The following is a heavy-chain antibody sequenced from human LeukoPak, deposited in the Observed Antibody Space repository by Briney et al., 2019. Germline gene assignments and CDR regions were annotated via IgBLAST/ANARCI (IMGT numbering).Heavy chain of an antibody. D-gene: IGHD3-22*01. CDR1: GGSISSDHYY. CDR3: ARGRWDTSGYDTDY. V-gene: IGHV4-31*03. Sequence: SQTLSLTCTVSGGSISSDHYYWRWLRQPPGKGLECIGYIYYSGSKNYNPSLKSRVTISVDTSKNQFSLNLRHVTAADTAVYYFARGRWDTSGYDTDYWVQGTLATVSS. CDR2: IYYSGSK. J-gene: IGHJ4*02.